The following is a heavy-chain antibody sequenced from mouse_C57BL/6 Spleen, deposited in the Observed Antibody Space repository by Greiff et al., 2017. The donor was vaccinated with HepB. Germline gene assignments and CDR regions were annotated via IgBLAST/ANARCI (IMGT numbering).Heavy chain of an antibody. D-gene: IGHD2-2*01. CDR3: TRLIDYGYDEAYYAMDY. CDR1: GYTFTDYE. V-gene: IGHV1-15*01. CDR2: IDPETGGT. J-gene: IGHJ4*01. Sequence: LQESGAELVRPGASVTLSCKASGYTFTDYEMHWVKQTPVHGLEWIGAIDPETGGTAYNQKFKGKAILTADKSSSTAYMELRSLTSEDSAVYYCTRLIDYGYDEAYYAMDYWGQGTSVTVSS.